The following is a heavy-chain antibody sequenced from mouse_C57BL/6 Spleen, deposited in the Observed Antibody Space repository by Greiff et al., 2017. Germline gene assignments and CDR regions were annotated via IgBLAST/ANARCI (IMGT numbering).Heavy chain of an antibody. Sequence: QVQLQQSGAELVRPGTSVKVSCKASGYAFTNYLIEWVKQRPGQGLEWIGVINPGSGGTNYNEKFKGKETLTADKSSSTAYMQLSSLTSEESAVYVCASSSGLRGAYGGQGTLVTVSA. CDR3: ASSSGLRGAY. J-gene: IGHJ3*01. D-gene: IGHD3-2*02. CDR2: INPGSGGT. CDR1: GYAFTNYL. V-gene: IGHV1-54*01.